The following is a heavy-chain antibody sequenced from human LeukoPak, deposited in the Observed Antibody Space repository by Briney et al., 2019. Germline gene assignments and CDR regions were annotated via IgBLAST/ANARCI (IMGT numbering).Heavy chain of an antibody. CDR3: ARSPGYCSSTSCYGNWFDP. CDR1: GFTFSDYY. D-gene: IGHD2-2*01. Sequence: GGSLRLYCAASGFTFSDYYMSWIRQAPGKGLEWVSYISSSGSTIYYADSVKGRFTISRDNAKNSLYLQMNSLRAEDTAVYYCARSPGYCSSTSCYGNWFDPWGQGTLVTVSS. CDR2: ISSSGSTI. J-gene: IGHJ5*02. V-gene: IGHV3-11*04.